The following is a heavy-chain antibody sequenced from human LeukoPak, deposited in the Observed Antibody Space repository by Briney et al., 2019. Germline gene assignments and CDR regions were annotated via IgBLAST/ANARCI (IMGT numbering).Heavy chain of an antibody. Sequence: ASVNVSCKASGYTFTSYGISWVRQARGQGLEWMGWISAYNGNTNYAQKLQGRVTMTTDTSTSTAYMELRSLRSDDTAVYYCARTGPYYYDSSGYYYYFDYWGQGTLVTVSS. V-gene: IGHV1-18*01. D-gene: IGHD3-22*01. CDR1: GYTFTSYG. CDR2: ISAYNGNT. J-gene: IGHJ4*02. CDR3: ARTGPYYYDSSGYYYYFDY.